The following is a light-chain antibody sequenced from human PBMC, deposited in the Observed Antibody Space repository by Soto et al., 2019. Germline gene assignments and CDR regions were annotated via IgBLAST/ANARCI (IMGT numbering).Light chain of an antibody. CDR1: SSDVGGYNY. V-gene: IGLV2-11*01. J-gene: IGLJ1*01. Sequence: QSALTQPRSVSGSPGQSVTISCTGTSSDVGGYNYVSWYQQHPGKAPKVMIYDVSERPSGVPDRFSGSKSGNTASLTISGLQAEDEADYYCCSYAGSPRYVLELGPSSPS. CDR2: DVS. CDR3: CSYAGSPRYV.